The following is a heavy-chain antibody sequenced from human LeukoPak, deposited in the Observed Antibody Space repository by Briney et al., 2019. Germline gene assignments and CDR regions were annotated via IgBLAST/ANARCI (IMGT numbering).Heavy chain of an antibody. Sequence: KPGGSLRLSCAASGFTFSTYTLNWVRQAPGKGLEWVSSISSSSTYIYYADSVKGRFTISRDSAKNSLYLQMNSLRAEDTAVYYCARGIAVANLDYWGQGTLVTVSS. CDR1: GFTFSTYT. V-gene: IGHV3-21*01. CDR2: ISSSSTYI. CDR3: ARGIAVANLDY. D-gene: IGHD6-19*01. J-gene: IGHJ4*02.